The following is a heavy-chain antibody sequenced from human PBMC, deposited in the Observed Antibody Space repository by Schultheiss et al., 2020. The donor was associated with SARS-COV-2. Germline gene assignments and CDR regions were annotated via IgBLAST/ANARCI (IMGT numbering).Heavy chain of an antibody. D-gene: IGHD2-15*01. J-gene: IGHJ4*02. Sequence: ASVKVSCKASGYTFTSYAMHWVRQAPGQRLEWMGWINAGNGNTKYSQKVQGRVTITADESTSTAYMELSSLRSEDTAVYYCARQRWRFDYWGQGTLVTVSS. CDR2: INAGNGNT. CDR1: GYTFTSYA. CDR3: ARQRWRFDY. V-gene: IGHV1-3*01.